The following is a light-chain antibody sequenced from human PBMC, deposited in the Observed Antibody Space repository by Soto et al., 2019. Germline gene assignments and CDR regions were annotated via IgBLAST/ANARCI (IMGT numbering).Light chain of an antibody. Sequence: VVMTQYPLSLPVTLGQPAAISCMSGQSLVPRDGIAYFSWFQQRPGRSPRRLIYKVSNRDSGVPARFSGSGSGTDFALKISRVEAEDVGVYYCMQGTHRPITFGHGTRLEIK. CDR2: KVS. CDR1: QSLVPRDGIAY. CDR3: MQGTHRPIT. V-gene: IGKV2-30*02. J-gene: IGKJ5*01.